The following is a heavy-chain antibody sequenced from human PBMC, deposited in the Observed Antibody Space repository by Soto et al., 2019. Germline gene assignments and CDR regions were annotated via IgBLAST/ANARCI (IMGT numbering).Heavy chain of an antibody. D-gene: IGHD3-10*01. CDR3: KILLWLGDTYMDV. J-gene: IGHJ6*02. CDR1: GGTFRSSA. V-gene: IGHV1-46*01. Sequence: ASVKVSCTASGGTFRSSAISWVRQAPGQGLEWMGIINPSGGSTSYAQKFQGRVTMTRDTSTSTVYMELSSLRSEDTAVYYCKILLWLGDTYMDVWGQGTTVTVSS. CDR2: INPSGGST.